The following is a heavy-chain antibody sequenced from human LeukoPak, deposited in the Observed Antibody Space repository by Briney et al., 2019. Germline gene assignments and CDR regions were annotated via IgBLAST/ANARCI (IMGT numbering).Heavy chain of an antibody. J-gene: IGHJ6*03. V-gene: IGHV3-9*01. Sequence: GRSLRLSCAASGFTFDDYAMHWVRQAPGKGLEWVSGISWNSGRINYADSVKGRFTISRDNAKNSLYLQMNSLRAEDTAVYYCAKTNGDFWSGYCAYYYYMDVWGKGTTVTVSS. D-gene: IGHD3-3*01. CDR1: GFTFDDYA. CDR2: ISWNSGRI. CDR3: AKTNGDFWSGYCAYYYYMDV.